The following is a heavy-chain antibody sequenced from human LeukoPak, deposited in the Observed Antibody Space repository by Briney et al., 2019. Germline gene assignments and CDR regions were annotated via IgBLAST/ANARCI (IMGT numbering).Heavy chain of an antibody. Sequence: SVKVSCKASGGTFSSYGISWVRQAPGQGLEWMGRIIPSLGVANYAQKFQGRVTITADKSTSTAYMELSSLRTEDTAVYYCATAARGGTGYSSSWYSSGSLDYWGRGTLVTVSS. CDR3: ATAARGGTGYSSSWYSSGSLDY. V-gene: IGHV1-69*04. CDR1: GGTFSSYG. J-gene: IGHJ4*02. CDR2: IIPSLGVA. D-gene: IGHD6-13*01.